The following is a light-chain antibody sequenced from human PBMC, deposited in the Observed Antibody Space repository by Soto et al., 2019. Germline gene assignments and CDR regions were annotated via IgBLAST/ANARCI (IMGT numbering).Light chain of an antibody. J-gene: IGKJ4*01. Sequence: IVLTQSPATLSLSPGDRATLSCRAIPNINTFLAWYQQKPGQAPRRLIYDAFKRATGIPARFSGSGSGTDFTLIISSLEPEDFAVYYCQHRDNWPPGAAFGGGTKVEIK. CDR2: DAF. CDR3: QHRDNWPPGAA. V-gene: IGKV3-11*01. CDR1: PNINTF.